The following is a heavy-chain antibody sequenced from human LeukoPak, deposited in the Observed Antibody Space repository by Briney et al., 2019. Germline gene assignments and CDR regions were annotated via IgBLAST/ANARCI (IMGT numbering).Heavy chain of an antibody. Sequence: GGSLRLSCAASGFTFSSYAMHWVRQAPGKGLEYVSAISRNGGSTYYANSVKGRFTISRDNSKNTLYLQMGSLRAEDMAVYYCARVSTTVVDYYFDYWGQGTLVTVSS. V-gene: IGHV3-64*01. D-gene: IGHD4-23*01. CDR3: ARVSTTVVDYYFDY. J-gene: IGHJ4*02. CDR1: GFTFSSYA. CDR2: ISRNGGST.